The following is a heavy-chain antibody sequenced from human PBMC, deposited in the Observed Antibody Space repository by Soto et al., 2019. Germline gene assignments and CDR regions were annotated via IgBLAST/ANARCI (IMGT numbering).Heavy chain of an antibody. CDR3: ARLWFGEPVDY. J-gene: IGHJ4*02. Sequence: SETLSLTCAVSGGSISSGGYSWSWIRQPPGKRLEWLGYIYYSGSTNYNPSLNSRVTISVDTSKNPFSLKLSSVSATVTAVYYCARLWFGEPVDYWGQETLVTVSS. V-gene: IGHV4-61*08. CDR2: IYYSGST. D-gene: IGHD3-10*01. CDR1: GGSISSGGYS.